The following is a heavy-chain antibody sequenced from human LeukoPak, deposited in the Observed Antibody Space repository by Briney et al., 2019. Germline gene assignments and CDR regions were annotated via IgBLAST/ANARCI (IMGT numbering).Heavy chain of an antibody. CDR1: GGSFSGYY. Sequence: SETLSLTCAVYGGSFSGYYWSWIRQPPGKGLEWIGEINHSGSTNYNPSLKSRVTISVDTSKNQFSLKLSSATAADTAVYYCARAALVGAPYYFDYWGQGTLVTVSS. V-gene: IGHV4-34*01. J-gene: IGHJ4*02. D-gene: IGHD1-26*01. CDR3: ARAALVGAPYYFDY. CDR2: INHSGST.